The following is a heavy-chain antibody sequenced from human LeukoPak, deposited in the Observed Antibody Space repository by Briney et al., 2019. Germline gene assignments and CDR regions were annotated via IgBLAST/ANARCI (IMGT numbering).Heavy chain of an antibody. V-gene: IGHV4-38-2*02. Sequence: SETLSLTGTVSGYSISSGYYWGWVRQPPGKGLEWIGSIYHSGSTYYNPSLKSRVTISVDTSKTQFSLKLSSVTAADTAVYYSARGSWNDRGSWFAPWGQGTLVTVSS. CDR3: ARGSWNDRGSWFAP. D-gene: IGHD1-1*01. CDR2: IYHSGST. CDR1: GYSISSGYY. J-gene: IGHJ5*02.